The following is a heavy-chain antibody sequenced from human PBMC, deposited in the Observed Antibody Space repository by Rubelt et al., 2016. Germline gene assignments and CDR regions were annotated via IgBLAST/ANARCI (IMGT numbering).Heavy chain of an antibody. D-gene: IGHD6-13*01. CDR3: AKDRVGSWFSLDY. J-gene: IGHJ4*02. CDR1: GFPFSRYA. CDR2: ISGSGGGT. Sequence: SRGGLVQPGGSLRVSCAASGFPFSRYAMNWVRQAPGRGREWVAAISGSGGGTFYADSVKGRFTISRDNSRSTLYLQMNSLRAEDTAVYYCAKDRVGSWFSLDYWGQGTLVTVST. V-gene: IGHV3-23*01.